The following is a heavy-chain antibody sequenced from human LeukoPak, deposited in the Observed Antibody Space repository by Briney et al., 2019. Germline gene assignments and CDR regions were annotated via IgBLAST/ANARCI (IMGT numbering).Heavy chain of an antibody. CDR2: MNTNSGNT. V-gene: IGHV1-8*01. D-gene: IGHD5-18*01. Sequence: ASVKVSCKASGYTFTSYDINWVRQATGQGLEWMGWMNTNSGNTGYAQKFQGRVTMTRNTSISTAYMELSSLRSEDTAVYYCARDNGYRTPHYFDYWGQGTLVAVSS. CDR1: GYTFTSYD. CDR3: ARDNGYRTPHYFDY. J-gene: IGHJ4*02.